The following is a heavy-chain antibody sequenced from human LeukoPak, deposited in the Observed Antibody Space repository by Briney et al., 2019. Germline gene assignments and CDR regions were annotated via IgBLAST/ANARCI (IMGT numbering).Heavy chain of an antibody. CDR2: IEQDGSKK. V-gene: IGHV3-7*01. J-gene: IGHJ4*02. Sequence: PGGSLRLSCAASGFTFSSYWMNWVRQAPGKGLGWVANIEQDGSKKYYVDSVKGRFTISRDNAKNSLYLQMNSLRADDTAVYYCARDLSAKGDYWGQGTLVTVSS. CDR3: ARDLSAKGDY. CDR1: GFTFSSYW.